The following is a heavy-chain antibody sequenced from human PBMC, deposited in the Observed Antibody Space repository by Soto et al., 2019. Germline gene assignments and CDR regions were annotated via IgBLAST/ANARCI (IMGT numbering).Heavy chain of an antibody. Sequence: EVQLLESGGDLVQPGGSLRLSCVASGFYFSAYALAWVRQAPGKGLECISGISGDGKATHYAESVGGRFTISRDNSKNTVYLRMDSLRAEDTALYNCAKEVTSCCYPGFDSWGQGTLVTVSS. CDR2: ISGDGKAT. CDR3: AKEVTSCCYPGFDS. J-gene: IGHJ4*02. D-gene: IGHD2-21*01. V-gene: IGHV3-23*01. CDR1: GFYFSAYA.